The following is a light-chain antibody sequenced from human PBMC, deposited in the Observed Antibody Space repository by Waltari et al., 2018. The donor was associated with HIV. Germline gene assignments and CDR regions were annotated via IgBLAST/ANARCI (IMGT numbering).Light chain of an antibody. V-gene: IGKV3-20*01. CDR2: GAS. Sequence: IVLTQSPGTLSLSPGERVRLSCRASQTITSNYLAWFQQKPGQAPRLLIYGASNRATGIPDRFRGSGSGTDFTLTINRLEPEDFAVYYCHQYGETSYTFGQGTKLEIK. J-gene: IGKJ2*01. CDR1: QTITSNY. CDR3: HQYGETSYT.